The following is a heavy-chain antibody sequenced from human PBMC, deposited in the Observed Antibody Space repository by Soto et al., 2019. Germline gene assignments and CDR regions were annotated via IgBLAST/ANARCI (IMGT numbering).Heavy chain of an antibody. D-gene: IGHD2-15*01. CDR2: FDPEDGET. J-gene: IGHJ4*02. CDR3: AKPRHRGYCSGGSCDSFDY. CDR1: GYTLTELS. V-gene: IGHV1-24*01. Sequence: QVQLVQSGAEGKKPGASVKVSCKVSGYTLTELSMHWVRQAPGKGLEWLGGFDPEDGETIYAQKFQGRVTMTEDTSTDTAYMERSSLRSEDTAVYYCAKPRHRGYCSGGSCDSFDYWGQGTLVAVSS.